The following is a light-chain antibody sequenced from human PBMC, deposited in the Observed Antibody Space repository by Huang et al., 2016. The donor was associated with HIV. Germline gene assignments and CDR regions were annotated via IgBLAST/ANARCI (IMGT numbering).Light chain of an antibody. J-gene: IGKJ4*01. CDR2: FGS. V-gene: IGKV2-28*01. CDR1: QSLLTSNGYNY. CDR3: MQALQTPLT. Sequence: DIVMTQSPLSLPVTTGEPASISCRSSQSLLTSNGYNYLYWYLQHPGQSTQLLIYFGSNRASGVPDRFSGSGSGTDFPLKSSRVDAEYVGIYYCMQALQTPLTFGGGTKVDIK.